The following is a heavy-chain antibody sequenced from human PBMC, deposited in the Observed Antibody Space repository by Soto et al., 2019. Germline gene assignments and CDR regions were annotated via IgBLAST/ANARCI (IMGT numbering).Heavy chain of an antibody. CDR1: GGSISSGGYY. CDR3: ARDEAQTWLDP. J-gene: IGHJ5*02. Sequence: SETLALTCTVSGGSISSGGYYWSWIRQHPVKGLEWIGYIYYSWSTXXNPSLKSXXTISGDTSKNXVSLNXGAVTAADTAVYYCARDEAQTWLDPWVQGTLVTVSS. V-gene: IGHV4-31*01. CDR2: IYYSWST.